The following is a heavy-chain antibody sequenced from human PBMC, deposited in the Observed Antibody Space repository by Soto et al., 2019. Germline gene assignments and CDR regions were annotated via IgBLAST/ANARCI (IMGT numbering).Heavy chain of an antibody. CDR2: VWADGTTK. J-gene: IGHJ4*02. CDR3: ATGRPGPVSTFPLFEY. Sequence: QVQLLESGGGVVQPGRSLRLSCTVSAFSFSTYGMHWVRQAPGKGLEWVAIVWADGTTKYYAESVRGRFTISRDNSENTLYLQMNSLRAEDTAVYYCATGRPGPVSTFPLFEYWGQGTLVTVSS. V-gene: IGHV3-33*01. D-gene: IGHD3-3*02. CDR1: AFSFSTYG.